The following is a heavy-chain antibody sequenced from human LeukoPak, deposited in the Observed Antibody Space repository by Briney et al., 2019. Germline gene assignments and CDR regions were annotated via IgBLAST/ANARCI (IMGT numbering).Heavy chain of an antibody. D-gene: IGHD3-22*01. CDR2: ISSSGSTI. CDR1: GFTFSSYE. V-gene: IGHV3-48*03. J-gene: IGHJ3*02. CDR3: ARDIVEDDAFDI. Sequence: GGSLRLSCAASGFTFSSYELNWVRQAPGKGLEWVSYISSSGSTIYYADSVKGRFTISRDNAKNTLYLQMNSLRAEDTAVYYCARDIVEDDAFDIWGQGTMVTVSS.